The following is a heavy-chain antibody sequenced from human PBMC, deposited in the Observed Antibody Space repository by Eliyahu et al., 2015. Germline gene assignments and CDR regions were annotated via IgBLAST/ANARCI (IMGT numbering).Heavy chain of an antibody. Sequence: EVQLVQSGAEVKKAGESXKIXCXASGXXFIYYWIAWVRQKAGQDLEWMGIIYPNDSDRKYNTSFEGQVTVSVDKSSNMAYLQFNSLKASDSAMYYCARGGTSNFYRGSFDTWGQGTLVTVSS. D-gene: IGHD3-3*01. CDR1: GXXFIYYW. CDR3: ARGGTSNFYRGSFDT. J-gene: IGHJ4*02. V-gene: IGHV5-51*01. CDR2: IYPNDSDR.